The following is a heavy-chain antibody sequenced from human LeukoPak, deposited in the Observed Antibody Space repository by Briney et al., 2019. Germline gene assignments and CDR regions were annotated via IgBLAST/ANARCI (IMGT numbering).Heavy chain of an antibody. Sequence: GGSLRLSCAASGFTVSSNYMSWVRQAPGKGLEWVSIIYSGGSTFYADSVKGRFTISRDNSKNTLYLQMNSLRAEDTAVYYCAKDAHYYGSGSYLGYWGQGTLVTVSS. CDR2: IYSGGST. CDR1: GFTVSSNY. CDR3: AKDAHYYGSGSYLGY. D-gene: IGHD3-10*01. V-gene: IGHV3-53*01. J-gene: IGHJ4*02.